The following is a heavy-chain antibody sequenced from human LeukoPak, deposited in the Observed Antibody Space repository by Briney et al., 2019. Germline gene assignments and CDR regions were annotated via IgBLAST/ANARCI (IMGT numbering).Heavy chain of an antibody. V-gene: IGHV4-34*01. CDR3: GRRSRSTWNYRRGDC. J-gene: IGHJ4*02. CDR1: GGSFSGYY. CDR2: INHSGST. Sequence: SETLSLTCAVYGGSFSGYYWSWIRQPPGKGLEWIGEINHSGSTNYNPSLKSRVTISVDTSKNQFSLKLTSVTAADTAVYYCGRRSRSTWNYRRGDCWGQGTLVTVSS. D-gene: IGHD1-7*01.